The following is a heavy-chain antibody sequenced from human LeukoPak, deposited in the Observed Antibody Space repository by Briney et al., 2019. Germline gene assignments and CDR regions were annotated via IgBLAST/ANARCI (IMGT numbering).Heavy chain of an antibody. CDR2: IYSGGST. J-gene: IGHJ4*02. D-gene: IGHD5-18*01. V-gene: IGHV3-53*01. Sequence: SGGSLRLSCAASGFTVSSNYMSWVRQAPGKGLEWVSIIYSGGSTFYAESVKGRFTISRDNSKNTLNLQMDSLSAEDTAVYYCVKVDTWGQGTLVTVSS. CDR3: VKVDT. CDR1: GFTVSSNY.